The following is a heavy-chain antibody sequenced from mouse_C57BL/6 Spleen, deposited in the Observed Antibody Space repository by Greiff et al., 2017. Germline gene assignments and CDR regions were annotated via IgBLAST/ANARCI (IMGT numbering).Heavy chain of an antibody. Sequence: DVKLVESGGGLVKPGGSLKLSCAASGFTFSDYGMHRVRQAPETGLEWVAYISSGSSTIYYADTVKGRFTISKDNAKNTLFLQMTSLRSEDTAMCYCAWPGLRWGFAYWGQGTLVTVSA. D-gene: IGHD1-1*01. CDR1: GFTFSDYG. CDR3: AWPGLRWGFAY. J-gene: IGHJ3*01. CDR2: ISSGSSTI. V-gene: IGHV5-17*01.